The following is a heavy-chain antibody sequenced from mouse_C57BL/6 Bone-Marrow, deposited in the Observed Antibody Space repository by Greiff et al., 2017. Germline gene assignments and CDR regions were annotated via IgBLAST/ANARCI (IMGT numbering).Heavy chain of an antibody. D-gene: IGHD2-4*01. CDR1: GYTFTSYW. Sequence: QVQLQQPGAELVRPGASVKLSCKASGYTFTSYWMHWVKQRPGQGLEWIGEIYPSSGNTNYNEKFKGKATLTVDKSSSTAYMKLRSLTSEDSAVCFCARGDCDYDAIVAYWGQGTLVTVSA. J-gene: IGHJ3*01. CDR3: ARGDCDYDAIVAY. CDR2: IYPSSGNT. V-gene: IGHV1-81*01.